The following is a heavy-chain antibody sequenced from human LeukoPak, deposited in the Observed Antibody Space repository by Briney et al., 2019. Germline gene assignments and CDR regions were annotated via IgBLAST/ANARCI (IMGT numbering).Heavy chain of an antibody. V-gene: IGHV4-59*01. Sequence: SETLSLTCNVSGGSISSYYWSWIRQPPGKGLEWIGYIYYSGSTNYNPSLKSRVTISVDTSKNQFSLKLTSATAADTAAYYCARMGPPLRGVRYYYYMDVWGKGTTVTVSS. CDR2: IYYSGST. J-gene: IGHJ6*03. CDR3: ARMGPPLRGVRYYYYMDV. CDR1: GGSISSYY. D-gene: IGHD3-10*01.